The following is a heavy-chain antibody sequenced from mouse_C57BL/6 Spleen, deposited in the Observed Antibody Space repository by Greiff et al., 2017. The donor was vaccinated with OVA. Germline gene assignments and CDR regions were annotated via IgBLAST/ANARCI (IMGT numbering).Heavy chain of an antibody. V-gene: IGHV1-81*01. J-gene: IGHJ2*01. D-gene: IGHD2-12*01. CDR2: IYPRSGNT. Sequence: VQLVESGAELARPGASVKLSCKASGYTFTSYGISWVKQRTGQGLEWIGEIYPRSGNTYYNEKFKGKATLTADKSSSTAYMELRSLTSEDSAVYFCARGSLTTYYFDYWGQGTTLTVSS. CDR1: GYTFTSYG. CDR3: ARGSLTTYYFDY.